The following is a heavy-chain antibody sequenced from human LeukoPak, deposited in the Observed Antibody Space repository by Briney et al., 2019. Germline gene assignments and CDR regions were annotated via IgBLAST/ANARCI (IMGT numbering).Heavy chain of an antibody. D-gene: IGHD2-15*01. CDR1: GFTFSNYE. J-gene: IGHJ4*02. Sequence: PGGSLRLSCAASGFTFSNYEMNWVRQAPGKGLEWVSCISSSGSTTYYADSVKGQFTISRDNAKNSLYLQMNSLRAEDTAVYYCARGYCSGGSCYFDYWGQGTLVTVSS. CDR2: ISSSGSTT. CDR3: ARGYCSGGSCYFDY. V-gene: IGHV3-48*03.